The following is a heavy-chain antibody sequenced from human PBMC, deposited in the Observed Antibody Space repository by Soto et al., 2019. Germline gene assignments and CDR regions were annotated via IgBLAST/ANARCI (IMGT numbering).Heavy chain of an antibody. CDR3: AHRPHSIAVASYYFDY. CDR2: IYWNDDK. V-gene: IGHV2-5*01. Sequence: QITLKESGPTLVKPTQTLTLTCTFSGFSLSTSGVGVGWIRQPPGKALEWLALIYWNDDKRYSPSLKSRLTITKDTSKTQVVLTMTNMDPVDTATYYCAHRPHSIAVASYYFDYWGQGTLVTVSS. D-gene: IGHD6-19*01. CDR1: GFSLSTSGVG. J-gene: IGHJ4*02.